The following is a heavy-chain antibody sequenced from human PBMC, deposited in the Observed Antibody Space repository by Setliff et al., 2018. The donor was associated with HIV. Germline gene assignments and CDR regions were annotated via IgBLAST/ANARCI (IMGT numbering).Heavy chain of an antibody. Sequence: ASVKVSCKASGYTFTSYDINWVRRATGQGLEWMGWMNPNSDNRGYAQKFQGRVTMTRITSISTAYMELSSLRSEDTAVYYCVVPAAVGAKWFDPWGQGTQVTVSS. D-gene: IGHD2-15*01. J-gene: IGHJ5*02. CDR3: VVPAAVGAKWFDP. CDR2: MNPNSDNR. V-gene: IGHV1-8*02. CDR1: GYTFTSYD.